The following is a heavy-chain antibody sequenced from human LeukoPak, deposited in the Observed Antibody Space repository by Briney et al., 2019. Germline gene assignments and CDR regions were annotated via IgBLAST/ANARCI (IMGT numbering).Heavy chain of an antibody. CDR1: GYSFTSQW. J-gene: IGHJ6*02. Sequence: GEYLKISCKGSGYSFTSQWIGWVRQMPGKGLEWMGIIYPADSDTRYSPSFQGQVTISADKSISTAYLQWISLKASDTAMYYCARHLSPTTVTTVWDYYYYGMDVWGQGTTVTVSS. CDR3: ARHLSPTTVTTVWDYYYYGMDV. V-gene: IGHV5-51*01. D-gene: IGHD4-17*01. CDR2: IYPADSDT.